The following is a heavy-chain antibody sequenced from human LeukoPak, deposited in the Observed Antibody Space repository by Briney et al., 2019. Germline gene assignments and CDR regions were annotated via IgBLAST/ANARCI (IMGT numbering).Heavy chain of an antibody. CDR2: ISYDGSNK. V-gene: IGHV3-30-3*01. Sequence: GGSLRLSCAASGFTFSSYEMNWVRQAPGKGLEWVAVISYDGSNKYYADSVKGRFTISRDNSKNTLYLQMNSLRAEDTAVYYCAREDSRSAFDIWGQGTMVTVSS. CDR3: AREDSRSAFDI. CDR1: GFTFSSYE. J-gene: IGHJ3*02. D-gene: IGHD6-13*01.